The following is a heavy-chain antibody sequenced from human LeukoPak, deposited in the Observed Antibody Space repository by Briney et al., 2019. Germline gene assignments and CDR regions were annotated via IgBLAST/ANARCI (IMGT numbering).Heavy chain of an antibody. CDR1: SYTFTNYA. J-gene: IGHJ6*03. D-gene: IGHD3-9*01. CDR3: ARTARFDWLLFDHYYYYMDV. V-gene: IGHV1-18*01. CDR2: ISAYNGNT. Sequence: GASVKVSCKASSYTFTNYAFTWVRQAPGQGLEWMGWISAYNGNTNYAQKLQGRVTMTTDTSTSTAYMELRSLRSDDTAVYYCARTARFDWLLFDHYYYYMDVWGKGTTVTVSS.